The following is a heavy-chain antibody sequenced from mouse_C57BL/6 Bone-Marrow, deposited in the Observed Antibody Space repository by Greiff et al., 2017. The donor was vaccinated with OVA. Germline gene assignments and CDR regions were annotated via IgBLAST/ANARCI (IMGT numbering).Heavy chain of an antibody. CDR2: INPNYGTT. J-gene: IGHJ4*01. Sequence: EVQLQQSGPELVKPGASVKISCKASGYSFTDYNMNWVKQSNGQSLEWIGVINPNYGTTSYNQKFKGKATLTVDQSSSTAYMQLNSLTSEDSAVYYCAREGPVDYDYDGYYAMDYWGQGTSVTVSS. V-gene: IGHV1-39*01. CDR3: AREGPVDYDYDGYYAMDY. D-gene: IGHD2-4*01. CDR1: GYSFTDYN.